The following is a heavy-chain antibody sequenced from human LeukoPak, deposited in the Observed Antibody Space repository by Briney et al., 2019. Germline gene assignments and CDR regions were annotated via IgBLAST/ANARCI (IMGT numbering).Heavy chain of an antibody. CDR1: GFTVSSNY. CDR2: IYSGGDT. D-gene: IGHD1-14*01. Sequence: PGGSLRLSCVASGFTVSSNYMTWVRQAPGPGLDWVSVIYSGGDTYYADSVKGRFTISRDNSKNTLYLQMNSLRADDTAVYFCARQGASYNNGYYYYHYMAAWGKGTTVTVSS. J-gene: IGHJ6*03. CDR3: ARQGASYNNGYYYYHYMAA. V-gene: IGHV3-53*01.